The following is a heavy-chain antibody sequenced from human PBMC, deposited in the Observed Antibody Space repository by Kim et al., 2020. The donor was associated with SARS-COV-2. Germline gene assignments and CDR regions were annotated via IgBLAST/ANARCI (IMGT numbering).Heavy chain of an antibody. CDR1: GLTFSIYV. V-gene: IGHV3-23*01. CDR2: ISDSGGST. Sequence: GGSLRLSCAASGLTFSIYVMNWVRQAPGKGLEWVSGISDSGGSTYYADSVRGRFTISRDNSKNILHLQMNSLRAVDTAVYLCAKGRLKNLDVWGRGTTVT. J-gene: IGHJ6*03. CDR3: AKGRLKNLDV.